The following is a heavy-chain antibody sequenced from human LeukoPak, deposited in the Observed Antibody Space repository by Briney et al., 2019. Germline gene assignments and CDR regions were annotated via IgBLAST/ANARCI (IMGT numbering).Heavy chain of an antibody. CDR1: GASINSYY. J-gene: IGHJ4*02. D-gene: IGHD4-17*01. CDR2: IHYRGTS. CDR3: ARDEFGDFQGFDY. V-gene: IGHV4-59*13. Sequence: SETLSLTCSVSGASINSYYWNWIRQSPGKGLEWLGNIHYRGTSNYNPSLKSRVTLSLDSSKSQFALKVTSVTAADTAVYYCARDEFGDFQGFDYWGQGTRVTVSS.